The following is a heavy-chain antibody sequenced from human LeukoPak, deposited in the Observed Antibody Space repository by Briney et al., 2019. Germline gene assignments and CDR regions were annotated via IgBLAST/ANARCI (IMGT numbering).Heavy chain of an antibody. V-gene: IGHV3-30*02. CDR3: AKLISPNSSGWYGFDY. CDR1: GFTFSSYG. Sequence: GGSLRLSCAASGFTFSSYGMRWFRQAPGKGLEWVAFIRYDGSNKYYAGSVKCGFTISRDNSKNTLYLQMNSLRAEDTAVYYCAKLISPNSSGWYGFDYWGQGTLVTVSS. D-gene: IGHD6-19*01. CDR2: IRYDGSNK. J-gene: IGHJ4*02.